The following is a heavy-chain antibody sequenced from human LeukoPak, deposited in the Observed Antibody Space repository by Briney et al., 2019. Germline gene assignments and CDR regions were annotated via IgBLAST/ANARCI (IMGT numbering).Heavy chain of an antibody. CDR1: GGSISSSSYY. CDR3: ARGRTYYYYYGMDV. Sequence: SETLSLTCTVSGGSISSSSYYWGWIRQPPGTGLEWIGSIYYSGSTYYNPSLKSRVTISVDTSKNQFSLKLSSVTAADTAVYYCARGRTYYYYYGMDVWGQGTTVTVSS. V-gene: IGHV4-39*01. CDR2: IYYSGST. J-gene: IGHJ6*02.